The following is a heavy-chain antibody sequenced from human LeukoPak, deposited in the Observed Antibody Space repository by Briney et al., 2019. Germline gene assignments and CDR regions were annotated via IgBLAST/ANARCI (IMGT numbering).Heavy chain of an antibody. V-gene: IGHV3-21*01. J-gene: IGHJ4*02. D-gene: IGHD3-3*01. Sequence: GGSLRLSCAASGFTFSSYSMNWVRQAPGKGLEWVAAISASGSATSYADSVKGRFTISRDNAKNSLYLQMNSLRAEDTAVYYCARDEASEYYDFWSGYMIDYWGQGTLVTVSS. CDR3: ARDEASEYYDFWSGYMIDY. CDR1: GFTFSSYS. CDR2: ISASGSAT.